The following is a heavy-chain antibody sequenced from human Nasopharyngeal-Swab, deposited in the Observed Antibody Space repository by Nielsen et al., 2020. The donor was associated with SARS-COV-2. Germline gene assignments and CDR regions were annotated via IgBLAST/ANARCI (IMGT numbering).Heavy chain of an antibody. CDR1: GFTFSDHY. CDR2: TRNKANSYTT. D-gene: IGHD4-11*01. V-gene: IGHV3-72*01. Sequence: GESLKISCAASGFTFSDHYMDWVRQAPGKGLEWVGSTRNKANSYTTEYAASVKGRFTISRDDSKNSLYLQMNSLKTEDTAVYYCARASRTTVTTNDAFDIWGQGTMVTVSS. CDR3: ARASRTTVTTNDAFDI. J-gene: IGHJ3*02.